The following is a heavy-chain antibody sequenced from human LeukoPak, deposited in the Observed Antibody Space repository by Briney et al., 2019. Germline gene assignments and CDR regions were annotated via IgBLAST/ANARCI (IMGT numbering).Heavy chain of an antibody. CDR1: GFTFSSYS. CDR3: AGTKAVAGNFDY. J-gene: IGHJ4*02. V-gene: IGHV3-21*01. CDR2: ISSSSSYI. Sequence: PGGSLRLSCAASGFTFSSYSMNWVRQAPGKGLEWVSSISSSSSYIHYADSVKGRFTISRDNAKNSLYLQMNSLRAEDTAVYYCAGTKAVAGNFDYWGQGTLVTVSS. D-gene: IGHD6-19*01.